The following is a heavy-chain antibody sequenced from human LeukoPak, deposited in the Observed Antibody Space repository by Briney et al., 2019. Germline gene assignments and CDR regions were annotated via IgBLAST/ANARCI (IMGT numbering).Heavy chain of an antibody. CDR2: IIPILGIA. V-gene: IGHV1-69*04. CDR1: GGTFSSYA. CDR3: ARDQGWIRPDAFDI. D-gene: IGHD5-18*01. Sequence: GSSVKVSCKASGGTFSSYAISWVRQAPGQGLGWMGRIIPILGIANYAQKFPGRVTITADKSTSTAYMELSSLRSEDTAVYYCARDQGWIRPDAFDIWGQGTMVTVSS. J-gene: IGHJ3*02.